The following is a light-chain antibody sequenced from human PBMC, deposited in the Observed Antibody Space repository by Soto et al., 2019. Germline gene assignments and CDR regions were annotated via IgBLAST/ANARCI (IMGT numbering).Light chain of an antibody. CDR2: NNN. V-gene: IGLV1-44*01. CDR3: AAWDDSLNGPL. CDR1: SSNIASNT. J-gene: IGLJ2*01. Sequence: QYVLTQPPSASGTPGQRVTISCSGSSSNIASNTVNWYQQLPGTAPKLLIYNNNHRPSGVLDRFSGSKSGTSASLAISGLQSEDEADYYCAAWDDSLNGPLFGGGTKLTVL.